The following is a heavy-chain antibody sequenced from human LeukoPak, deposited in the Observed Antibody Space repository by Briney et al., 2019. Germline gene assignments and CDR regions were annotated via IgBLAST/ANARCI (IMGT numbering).Heavy chain of an antibody. V-gene: IGHV3-74*01. J-gene: IGHJ4*02. CDR2: INSDGSST. CDR1: GFTSSSYW. Sequence: GGSLRLSCAASGFTSSSYWMHWVRQAPGKGLVWVSRINSDGSSTSYADSVKGRFTISRDNAKNTLYLQMNSLRAEDTAVYYCAIIVGVSGDFDYWGQGTLVTVSS. D-gene: IGHD1-26*01. CDR3: AIIVGVSGDFDY.